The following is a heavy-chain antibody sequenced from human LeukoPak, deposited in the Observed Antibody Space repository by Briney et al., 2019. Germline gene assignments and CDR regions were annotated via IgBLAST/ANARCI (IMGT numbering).Heavy chain of an antibody. J-gene: IGHJ4*02. CDR1: GGSFSGYY. V-gene: IGHV4-34*01. D-gene: IGHD3-10*01. CDR2: INHSGST. Sequence: SETLSLTCAVYGGSFSGYYWSWIRQPPGKGLEWIGEINHSGSTNYNPSLKSRVTISVDTSKNQFSLKLSSVTAADTAVYYCARGRGVRGVDFDYWGQGTLVTVSS. CDR3: ARGRGVRGVDFDY.